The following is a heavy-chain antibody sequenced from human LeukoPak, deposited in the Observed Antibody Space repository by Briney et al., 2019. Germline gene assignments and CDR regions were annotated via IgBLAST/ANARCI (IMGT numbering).Heavy chain of an antibody. Sequence: PSETLSLTCTVSGGSISSYYWSWIRQPPGKGLEWIGCIYYSGSTNYNPSLKSRVTISVDTSKNQFSLKLSSVTAADTAVYYCASSSGASYYYDSSGYYGAFYWGQGTLVTVSS. D-gene: IGHD3-22*01. CDR1: GGSISSYY. CDR3: ASSSGASYYYDSSGYYGAFY. CDR2: IYYSGST. V-gene: IGHV4-59*01. J-gene: IGHJ4*02.